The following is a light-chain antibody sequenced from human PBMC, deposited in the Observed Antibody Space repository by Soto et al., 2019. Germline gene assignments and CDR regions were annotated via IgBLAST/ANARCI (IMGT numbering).Light chain of an antibody. V-gene: IGKV4-1*01. Sequence: DIVLTQSPDSLAVSLGERATFNCRSSQTVLNNSNRKNFLAWYQHKPGQPPKLLFYWASTREFGVPARFSGSGSGTDFTLTISGLQAEDVGVYYCQQYYSLPYTFGQVTKVEI. J-gene: IGKJ2*01. CDR2: WAS. CDR3: QQYYSLPYT. CDR1: QTVLNNSNRKNF.